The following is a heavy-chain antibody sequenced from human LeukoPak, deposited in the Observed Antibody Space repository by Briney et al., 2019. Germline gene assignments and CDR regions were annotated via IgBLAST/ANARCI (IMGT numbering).Heavy chain of an antibody. CDR3: ARDSGSGPRGHDY. CDR1: GGSIRSGGYY. Sequence: SETLSLTCTVSGGSIRSGGYYWSWIRQHPGKGLEWIGYIYYSGSTYYNPSLKSRVTISVDTSKNQFSLKLSSVTAADTAVYYCARDSGSGPRGHDYRGQGTLVTVSS. D-gene: IGHD3-10*01. V-gene: IGHV4-31*03. J-gene: IGHJ4*02. CDR2: IYYSGST.